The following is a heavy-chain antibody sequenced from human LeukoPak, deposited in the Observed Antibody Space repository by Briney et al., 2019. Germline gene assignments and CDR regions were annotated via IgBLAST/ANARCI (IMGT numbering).Heavy chain of an antibody. V-gene: IGHV4-4*02. J-gene: IGHJ1*01. D-gene: IGHD1-26*01. Sequence: SETLSLTCAVSDGSISSSNWWSWVRQPPGKGLEWIGEIYHSGSTNYNPSLKSRVTISVDKSKNQFSLKLSSVTAADTAVYYCARGPVGATRAEYFQHWGQGTLVTVSS. CDR1: DGSISSSNW. CDR2: IYHSGST. CDR3: ARGPVGATRAEYFQH.